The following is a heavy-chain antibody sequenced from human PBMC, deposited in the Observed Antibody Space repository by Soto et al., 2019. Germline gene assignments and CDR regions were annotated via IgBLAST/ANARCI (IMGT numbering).Heavy chain of an antibody. CDR2: VNPSRGST. CDR1: GYIFTAYS. Sequence: QVQLVQSGAEVKKPGASVKVSCKASGYIFTAYSMHWVRQAPGQGLEWMGVVNPSRGSTNYAQKFQGRITMTRDTSTSTVYMDLSSLTSEDTAVYYCAREENCSDGICYSEYFQRWGQGTLVTVSS. J-gene: IGHJ1*01. D-gene: IGHD2-15*01. CDR3: AREENCSDGICYSEYFQR. V-gene: IGHV1-46*01.